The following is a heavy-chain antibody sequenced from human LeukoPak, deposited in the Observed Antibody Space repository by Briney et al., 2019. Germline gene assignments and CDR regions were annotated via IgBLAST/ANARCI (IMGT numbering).Heavy chain of an antibody. J-gene: IGHJ4*02. CDR3: ARGNSGYYYDSSGYYYDGD. D-gene: IGHD3-22*01. V-gene: IGHV3-21*01. CDR1: GFTFSSYA. CDR2: ISSSSSYI. Sequence: GGSLRLSCAASGFTFSSYAMSWVRQAPGKGLEWVSSISSSSSYIYYADSVKGRFTISRDNAKNSLYLQMNSLRAEDTAVYYCARGNSGYYYDSSGYYYDGDWGQGTLVTVSS.